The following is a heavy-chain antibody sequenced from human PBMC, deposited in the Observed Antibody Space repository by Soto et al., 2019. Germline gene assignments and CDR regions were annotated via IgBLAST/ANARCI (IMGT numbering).Heavy chain of an antibody. CDR1: GFTFSRDA. V-gene: IGHV3-23*01. CDR2: ISGSGAST. Sequence: EVQLLQSGGVLVQPGGSLRLSCAASGFTFSRDAMSWVRQAPGKGLEWVSAISGSGASTYYADSVKGRFTISRDNSKNARYMPMNALKVDDTAVYYCEAAVGKVVVTASTYFDSWGQGTLVTVSS. CDR3: EAAVGKVVVTASTYFDS. J-gene: IGHJ4*02. D-gene: IGHD2-21*02.